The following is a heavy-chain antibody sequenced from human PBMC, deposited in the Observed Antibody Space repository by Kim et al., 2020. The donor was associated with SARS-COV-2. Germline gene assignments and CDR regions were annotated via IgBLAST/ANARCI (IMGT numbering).Heavy chain of an antibody. V-gene: IGHV5-51*01. CDR2: IYPGDSDT. CDR3: ARHDPYCGGDCYPGDSINSYWYFDL. D-gene: IGHD2-21*02. Sequence: GESLQISCKGSGYRFTSYWIGWVRQMPGKGLEWMGIIYPGDSDTRYSPSFQGQVTISADKSISTAYLQWSSLKASDTAMYYCARHDPYCGGDCYPGDSINSYWYFDLWGRGTLVTVSS. J-gene: IGHJ2*01. CDR1: GYRFTSYW.